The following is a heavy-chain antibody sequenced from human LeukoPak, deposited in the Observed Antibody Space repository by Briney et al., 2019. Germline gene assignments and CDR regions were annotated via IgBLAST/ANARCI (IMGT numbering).Heavy chain of an antibody. CDR2: IKQDGRKK. D-gene: IGHD3-10*01. J-gene: IGHJ4*02. CDR3: ARDLYASGSYDY. CDR1: GFTFSHYW. Sequence: PGGSLRLSCAASGFTFSHYWMSWVRQPPGKALDWVANIKQDGRKKNQVVSVRGLFTSSTDNAKNSLYLQMHILRAEDTAVYSCARDLYASGSYDYWGQGTLVTVSS. V-gene: IGHV3-7*01.